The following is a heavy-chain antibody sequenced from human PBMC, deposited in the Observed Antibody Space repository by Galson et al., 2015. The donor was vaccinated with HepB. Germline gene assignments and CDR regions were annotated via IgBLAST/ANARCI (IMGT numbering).Heavy chain of an antibody. CDR1: GGTFSSYA. Sequence: SVKVSCKASGGTFSSYAISWVRQAPGQGLERMGGIIPIFGTANYAQKFQGRVTITADESTSTAYMELSSLRSEDTAVYYCARSVPSGSYLFDYWGQGTLVTVSS. CDR2: IIPIFGTA. CDR3: ARSVPSGSYLFDY. J-gene: IGHJ4*02. D-gene: IGHD1-26*01. V-gene: IGHV1-69*13.